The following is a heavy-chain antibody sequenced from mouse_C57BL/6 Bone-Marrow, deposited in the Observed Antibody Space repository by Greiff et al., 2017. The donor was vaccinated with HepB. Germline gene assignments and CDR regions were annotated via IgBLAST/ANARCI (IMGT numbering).Heavy chain of an antibody. J-gene: IGHJ3*01. CDR1: GFTFRDYY. Sequence: EVKLMESGGGLVQPGGSLKLSCAASGFTFRDYYMYWVRQTPEKRLEWVAYISNGGGSTYYPDTVKGRFTLSRDNAKNTQYLQISHLKSEDTAMYYCARRDYYGSSYVGFAYWGQGTLVTVSS. D-gene: IGHD1-1*01. CDR2: ISNGGGST. V-gene: IGHV5-12*01. CDR3: ARRDYYGSSYVGFAY.